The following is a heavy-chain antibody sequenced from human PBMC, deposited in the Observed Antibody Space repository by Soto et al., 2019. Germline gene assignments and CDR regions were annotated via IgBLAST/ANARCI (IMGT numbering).Heavy chain of an antibody. J-gene: IGHJ5*02. V-gene: IGHV4-39*01. CDR3: ARWVRGVISNWFDP. D-gene: IGHD3-10*01. Sequence: SETLSVACPVSGGSISSSSYDWGWIRQPPGKGLEWIGSIYYSGSTYYNPSLKSRVTISVDTSKNQFSLKLSSVTAADTAVYYCARWVRGVISNWFDPWGQGTLVTVYS. CDR2: IYYSGST. CDR1: GGSISSSSYD.